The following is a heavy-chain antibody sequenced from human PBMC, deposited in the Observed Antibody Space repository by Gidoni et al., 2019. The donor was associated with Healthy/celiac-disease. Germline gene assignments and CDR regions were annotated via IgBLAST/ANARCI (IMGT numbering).Heavy chain of an antibody. V-gene: IGHV4-39*01. CDR2: IYYSGST. CDR1: GGSISSSRYY. Sequence: QLQLQESGPGLVKPSETLSLTCTVSGGSISSSRYYWCWIRQPPGKGLEWIGSIYYSGSTYYNPSLKSRVTISVDTSKNQFSLKLSSVTAADTAVYYCARLVGGNYYDSSGYPYYFDYWGQGTLVTVSS. J-gene: IGHJ4*02. D-gene: IGHD3-22*01. CDR3: ARLVGGNYYDSSGYPYYFDY.